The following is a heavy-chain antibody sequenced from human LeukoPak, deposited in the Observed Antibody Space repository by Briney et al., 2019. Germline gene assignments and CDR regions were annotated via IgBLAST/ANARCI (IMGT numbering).Heavy chain of an antibody. J-gene: IGHJ4*02. CDR2: IYYSGST. CDR1: GGSISSSSYY. Sequence: PPETLSLTCTVSGGSISSSSYYWDWIRQPPGKGLEWIGCIYYSGSTYYNPSLKSRVTISVDTSKNQFSLKLSSVTAADTAVYYCARGPKTGDMDYWGQGTLVTVSS. V-gene: IGHV4-39*07. D-gene: IGHD7-27*01. CDR3: ARGPKTGDMDY.